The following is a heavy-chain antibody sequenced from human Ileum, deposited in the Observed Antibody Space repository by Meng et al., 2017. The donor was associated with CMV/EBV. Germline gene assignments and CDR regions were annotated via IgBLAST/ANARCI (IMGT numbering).Heavy chain of an antibody. Sequence: SETLSLTCTVSGGSLSNYYWTWIRQPPGKGLEWIGYIYFTGNAYYNPSLKNRVTISLDRSNNHFSLTLNPVTAADTALYYCATNGNDYSDKFDHWGQGSLVTVSS. D-gene: IGHD4-17*01. CDR1: GGSLSNYY. J-gene: IGHJ4*02. CDR3: ATNGNDYSDKFDH. CDR2: IYFTGNA. V-gene: IGHV4-59*12.